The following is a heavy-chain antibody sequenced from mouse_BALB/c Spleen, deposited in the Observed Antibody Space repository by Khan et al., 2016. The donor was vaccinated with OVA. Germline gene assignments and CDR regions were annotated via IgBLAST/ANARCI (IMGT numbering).Heavy chain of an antibody. CDR3: ARDRIDY. Sequence: QVQLKESGAELTKPGASVKMSCQASGYTFTTYWMHWVKQRPGQGLEWIGYINPTSGYTDYNEKFKDKATLSADKSSNTAYMQLSSLTSEDSAVYYCARDRIDYWGQGTTLTVSS. J-gene: IGHJ2*01. CDR2: INPTSGYT. CDR1: GYTFTTYW. V-gene: IGHV1-7*01.